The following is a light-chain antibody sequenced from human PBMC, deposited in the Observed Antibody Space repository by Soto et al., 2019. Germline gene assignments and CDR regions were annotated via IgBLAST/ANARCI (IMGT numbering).Light chain of an antibody. CDR1: SGSVSTNYY. CDR2: NTN. J-gene: IGLJ2*01. CDR3: ALYMGSGIAG. Sequence: QTVVTQEPSFSVSPGGTVTLTCGLSSGSVSTNYYPSWYQQTPGQAPRTLIYNTNSRSSGVPYRFTGSILGNKAALTITGAQADDESDYYCALYMGSGIAGFGGGTKLTVL. V-gene: IGLV8-61*01.